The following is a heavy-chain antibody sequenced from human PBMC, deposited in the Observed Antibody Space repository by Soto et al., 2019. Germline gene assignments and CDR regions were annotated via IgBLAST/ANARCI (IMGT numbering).Heavy chain of an antibody. D-gene: IGHD3-22*01. CDR3: AKVAARDYYDSSGSFVAGV. CDR1: GFTFSSYA. CDR2: ISGSGGST. J-gene: IGHJ6*02. Sequence: EVQLLESGGGLVQPGGSLRLSCAASGFTFSSYAMSWVRQAPGKGLEWVSAISGSGGSTYYAASGRGRFTISRDNSKNTLYLQMNNLRVEDTAVYYCAKVAARDYYDSSGSFVAGVWGQGTTVTVSS. V-gene: IGHV3-23*01.